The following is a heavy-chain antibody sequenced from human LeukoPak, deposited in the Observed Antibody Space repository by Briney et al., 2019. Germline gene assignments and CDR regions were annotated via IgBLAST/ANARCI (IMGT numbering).Heavy chain of an antibody. V-gene: IGHV1-69*05. CDR2: IIPIFGTA. D-gene: IGHD3-22*01. Sequence: GTSVKGSCKASGGTFSSYAISWVRQAPVQGLEWMGGIIPIFGTANYAQKFQRRVTITTDESTSTAYMELSSLRSEDTAVYYCAAYYDSSGYYSNWFDPWGQGTLVTVSS. J-gene: IGHJ5*02. CDR3: AAYYDSSGYYSNWFDP. CDR1: GGTFSSYA.